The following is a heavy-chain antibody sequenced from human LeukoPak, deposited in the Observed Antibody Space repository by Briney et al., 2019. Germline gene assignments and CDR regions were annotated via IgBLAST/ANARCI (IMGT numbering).Heavy chain of an antibody. D-gene: IGHD3-10*01. CDR3: AKAPRDYGSGSYYYYYGMDV. J-gene: IGHJ6*02. CDR1: GFTFDDYA. V-gene: IGHV3-43*02. Sequence: GGSLRLSCAASGFTFDDYAMHWVRQAPGKGLEWVSLISGDGGSTYYADSVKGRFTISRGNSKNSLYLQMNSLRTEDNALYYCAKAPRDYGSGSYYYYYGMDVWGQGTTVTVSS. CDR2: ISGDGGST.